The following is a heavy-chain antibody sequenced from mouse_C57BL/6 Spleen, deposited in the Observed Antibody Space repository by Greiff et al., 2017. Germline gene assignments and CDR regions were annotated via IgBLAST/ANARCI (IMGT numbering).Heavy chain of an antibody. D-gene: IGHD1-1*01. Sequence: QVQLQQPGAELVMPGASVKLSCKASGYTFTSYWMPWVKQRPGQGLEWIGEIDPSDGYTNYNQKFKGKSTLTVDKSSSTAYMQLSSLTSEASAVYYCAIITSVVAAGDYWGQGTTLTVSS. V-gene: IGHV1-69*01. CDR2: IDPSDGYT. CDR3: AIITSVVAAGDY. CDR1: GYTFTSYW. J-gene: IGHJ2*01.